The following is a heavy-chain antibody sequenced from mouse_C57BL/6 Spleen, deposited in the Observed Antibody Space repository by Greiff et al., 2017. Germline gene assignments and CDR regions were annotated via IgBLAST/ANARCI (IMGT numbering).Heavy chain of an antibody. CDR2: ILPGSGST. V-gene: IGHV1-9*01. Sequence: VQLQQSGAELMKPGASVKLSCKATGYTFTGYWIEWVKQRPGHGLEWIGEILPGSGSTNYNEKFKGKATFTADTSSNTAYMQLRSLTTEDSAIDCGARRGYDGYYVAMDDWGQGTSVTVSS. CDR1: GYTFTGYW. CDR3: ARRGYDGYYVAMDD. D-gene: IGHD2-3*01. J-gene: IGHJ4*01.